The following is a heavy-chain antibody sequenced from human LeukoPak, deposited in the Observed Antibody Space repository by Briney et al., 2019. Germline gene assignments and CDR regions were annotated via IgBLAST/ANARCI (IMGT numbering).Heavy chain of an antibody. V-gene: IGHV1-69*05. CDR1: GGTFSSYA. J-gene: IGHJ4*02. D-gene: IGHD3-22*01. CDR2: IIPIFGTA. Sequence: SVKVSCKASGGTFSSYAISWVRQAPGQGLEWMGGIIPIFGTANYAQKLQGRVTITTDESTSTAYMELSSLRSEDTAVYYCARVYYYDSSGYYYGPSYFDYWGQGTLVTVSS. CDR3: ARVYYYDSSGYYYGPSYFDY.